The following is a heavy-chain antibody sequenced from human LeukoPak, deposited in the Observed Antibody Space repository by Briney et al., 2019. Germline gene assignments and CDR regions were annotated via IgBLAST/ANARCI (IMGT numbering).Heavy chain of an antibody. CDR2: ISRSSSYR. Sequence: PGGSLRLSCAASGFIFSSYSMNWVRQAPGKGLEWVSSISRSSSYRYYADSAKGRFTISRDNAKNSLYLQMNSLRAEDTAVYYCARAVSSSRYYYYYYMDVWGKGTTVTVSS. J-gene: IGHJ6*03. V-gene: IGHV3-21*01. D-gene: IGHD6-6*01. CDR1: GFIFSSYS. CDR3: ARAVSSSRYYYYYYMDV.